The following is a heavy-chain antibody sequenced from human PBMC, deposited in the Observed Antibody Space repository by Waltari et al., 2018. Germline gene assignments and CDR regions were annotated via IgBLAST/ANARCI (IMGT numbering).Heavy chain of an antibody. CDR2: SNGYGSNT. Sequence: EEQLSESGGGLVQPGGSLRLSCAASGFTFKDFDMTWVRQAPGTWLGWVANSNGYGSNTQYAASVGGRFTMSRDNSRGTVSLEMNGLRAADTAVYYCVKVMGDLGTKYGLDVWGRGTTVTVSS. J-gene: IGHJ6*01. V-gene: IGHV3-23*01. CDR1: GFTFKDFD. D-gene: IGHD1-1*01. CDR3: VKVMGDLGTKYGLDV.